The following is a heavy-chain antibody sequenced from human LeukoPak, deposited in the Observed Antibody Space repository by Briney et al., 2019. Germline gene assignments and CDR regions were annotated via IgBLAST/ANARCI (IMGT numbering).Heavy chain of an antibody. CDR2: ISGSGGST. D-gene: IGHD3-10*01. CDR1: GFTFSSYA. V-gene: IGHV3-23*01. J-gene: IGHJ4*02. Sequence: GGSLRLSCAASGFTFSSYAMSWVRQAPGKGLEWVSAISGSGGSTYYADSVKGRFTISRDNSKNTLYLQMNSPRAEDTAVYYCAKENLWFGELLSSSNSHLDYWGQGTLVTVSS. CDR3: AKENLWFGELLSSSNSHLDY.